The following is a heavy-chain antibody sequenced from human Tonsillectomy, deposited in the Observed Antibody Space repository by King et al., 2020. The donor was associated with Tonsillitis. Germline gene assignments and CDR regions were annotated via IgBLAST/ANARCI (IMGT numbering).Heavy chain of an antibody. Sequence: TLQESGPALVKPPQTLTLTCTFSGFSLSTSGMCVSWIRQPPGKALEWLARIDWDDDKYYSTSLKTRLTISKDTSKNQVVLTMTNMDPVDTATYYCARSTMVRGVHDAFDIWGLGTMVTVSS. CDR3: ARSTMVRGVHDAFDI. CDR2: IDWDDDK. CDR1: GFSLSTSGMC. V-gene: IGHV2-70*11. J-gene: IGHJ3*02. D-gene: IGHD3-10*01.